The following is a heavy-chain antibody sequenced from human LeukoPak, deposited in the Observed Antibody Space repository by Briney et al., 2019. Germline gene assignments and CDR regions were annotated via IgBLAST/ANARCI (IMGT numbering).Heavy chain of an antibody. CDR2: IRSKAYGGTT. J-gene: IGHJ3*02. CDR1: GFTFTNAW. D-gene: IGHD3-9*01. CDR3: TRGALRYFDWLLRVDAFDI. V-gene: IGHV3-49*03. Sequence: GGSLRLSCAAPGFTFTNAWMSWFRQAPGKGLEWVGFIRSKAYGGTTEYAASVKGRFTISRDDSKSIAYLQMNSLKTEDTAVYYCTRGALRYFDWLLRVDAFDIWGQGTMVTVSS.